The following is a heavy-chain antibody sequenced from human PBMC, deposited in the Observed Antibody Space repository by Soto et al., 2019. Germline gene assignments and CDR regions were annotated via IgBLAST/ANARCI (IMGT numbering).Heavy chain of an antibody. J-gene: IGHJ6*03. CDR1: GYTFTSYG. CDR2: ISAYNGNT. V-gene: IGHV1-18*01. Sequence: ASVKVSCKASGYTFTSYGISWVRQAPGQGLEWMGWISAYNGNTNYAQKLQGRVTMTTDTPTSTAYMELRSLRSDDTAVYYCARAGSHYYYYYMDVWGKGTTVTVSS. CDR3: ARAGSHYYYYYMDV.